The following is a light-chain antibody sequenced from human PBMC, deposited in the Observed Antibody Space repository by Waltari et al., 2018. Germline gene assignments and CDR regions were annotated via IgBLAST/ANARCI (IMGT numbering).Light chain of an antibody. J-gene: IGLJ2*01. CDR3: SSYSDSSTPVL. CDR2: DVF. CDR1: SGDIGGYDF. V-gene: IGLV2-14*03. Sequence: QSALTQPASVSGSPGQSIAISCTGSSGDIGGYDFVSWYQQHPGEAPKLIICDVFNRPSGSSGRFSGSKSGNTAALTISGLQTDDGANYYCSSYSDSSTPVLFGGGTTVTVL.